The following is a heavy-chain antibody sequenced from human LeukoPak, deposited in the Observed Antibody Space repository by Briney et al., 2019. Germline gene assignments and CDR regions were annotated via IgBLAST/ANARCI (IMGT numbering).Heavy chain of an antibody. V-gene: IGHV4-30-2*01. Sequence: SETLSLTCTGSGGSISSGGYYWSWIRQPPGKGLEWIGYIYHSGSTYYNPSLKSRVTISVDRSKNQFSLKLSSVTAADTAVYYCARDVVLQAPGLGFDPWRQGTLVTVSS. J-gene: IGHJ5*02. D-gene: IGHD2-8*01. CDR2: IYHSGST. CDR1: GGSISSGGYY. CDR3: ARDVVLQAPGLGFDP.